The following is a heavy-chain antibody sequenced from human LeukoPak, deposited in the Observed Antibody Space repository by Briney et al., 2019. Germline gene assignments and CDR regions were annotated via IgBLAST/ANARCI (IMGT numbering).Heavy chain of an antibody. CDR2: ISYDGSNK. J-gene: IGHJ4*02. V-gene: IGHV3-30*18. D-gene: IGHD4-17*01. CDR3: AKDDYGDYPGVY. CDR1: GFTFSSYG. Sequence: GGSLRLSCAASGFTFSSYGMHWVRQAPGKGLEWVAVISYDGSNKYYADSVKGRFTISRDNSKNTLYLQMNSLRAEDTAVYYCAKDDYGDYPGVYWGQGTLVTVSS.